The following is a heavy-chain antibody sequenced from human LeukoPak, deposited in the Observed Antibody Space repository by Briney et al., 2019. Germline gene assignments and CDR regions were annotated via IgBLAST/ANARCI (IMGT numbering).Heavy chain of an antibody. D-gene: IGHD4-17*01. V-gene: IGHV3-23*01. J-gene: IGHJ3*01. CDR1: GFTFSSYG. CDR2: IRGSGGGT. CDR3: ARDPNGDYVGAFDV. Sequence: PGGSLRLSCAASGFTFSSYGMHWVRQAPGKGPEWVSAIRGSGGGTEYADSVRGRFTISRDNSKNTLYLQMNRLRAEDTAVYYCARDPNGDYVGAFDVLGQGTMVTVSS.